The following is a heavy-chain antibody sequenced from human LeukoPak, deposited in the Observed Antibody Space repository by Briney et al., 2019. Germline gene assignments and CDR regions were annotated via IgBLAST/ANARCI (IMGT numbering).Heavy chain of an antibody. J-gene: IGHJ4*02. CDR2: ICGSGGST. V-gene: IGHV3-23*01. CDR3: ARDSYYYDSSGYTPSDY. Sequence: PGGSLRLSCAASGFTFSSYAMSWVRQAPGKGLGWVSAICGSGGSTYYADSVKGRFTISRDNSKNTLYLQMNSLRAEDTAVYYCARDSYYYDSSGYTPSDYWGQGTLVTVSS. CDR1: GFTFSSYA. D-gene: IGHD3-22*01.